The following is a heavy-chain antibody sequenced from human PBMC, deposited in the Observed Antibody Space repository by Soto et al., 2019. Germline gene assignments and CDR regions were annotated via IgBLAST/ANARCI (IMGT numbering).Heavy chain of an antibody. CDR1: GYSLSSGGHY. CDR3: ARVDHRGYFAILTDY. CDR2: IYDSVNT. Sequence: QVQLQESGPGLVKPSQTLSLTCTVSGYSLSSGGHYWSWIRQHPGNGLEWIGHIYDSVNTYYSPSLRSRVTISADMSKNQFSLNLRSVTAADTAVYYCARVDHRGYFAILTDYWGQGTLVTVSS. J-gene: IGHJ4*02. V-gene: IGHV4-31*03. D-gene: IGHD3-9*01.